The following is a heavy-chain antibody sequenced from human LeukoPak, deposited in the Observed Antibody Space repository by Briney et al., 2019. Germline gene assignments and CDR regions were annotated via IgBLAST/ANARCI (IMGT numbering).Heavy chain of an antibody. D-gene: IGHD5-12*01. V-gene: IGHV3-11*01. CDR2: ISSSGSTI. CDR1: GLTFSDYY. CDR3: ARDWPSGYPAYYYMDV. Sequence: GGSLRLSCAASGLTFSDYYMSWIRQAPGKGLEWVSYISSSGSTIYYADSVKGRFTISRDNAKNSLYLQMNSLRAEDTAVYYCARDWPSGYPAYYYMDVWGKGTTVTISS. J-gene: IGHJ6*03.